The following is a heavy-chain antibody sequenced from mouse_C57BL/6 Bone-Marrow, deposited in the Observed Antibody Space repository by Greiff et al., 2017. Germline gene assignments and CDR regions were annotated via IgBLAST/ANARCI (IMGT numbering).Heavy chain of an antibody. V-gene: IGHV3-6*01. CDR1: GYSITSGYY. D-gene: IGHD3-1*01. Sequence: VQLQQSGPGLVKPSQSLSLTCSVTGYSITSGYYWNWIRQFPGNKLEWMGYISYDGSNNYNPSLKNRISITRDTSKNQFFLKLNSVTTEDTATYYCAREGSRGYWGQGTTLTVSS. CDR3: AREGSRGY. CDR2: ISYDGSN. J-gene: IGHJ2*01.